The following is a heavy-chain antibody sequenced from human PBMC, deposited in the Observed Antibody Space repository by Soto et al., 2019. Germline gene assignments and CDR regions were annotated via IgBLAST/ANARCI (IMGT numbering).Heavy chain of an antibody. J-gene: IGHJ6*03. Sequence: SDTLSITCAVYSGSFSGYYCIWILQTPLNWLEWIGEINHSGSTNYNPSLKSRVTISVDTSKNQFSLKLSSVTAADTAVYYCAGPPMVSYRYYYYYYMEVWGKGTTVTVSS. CDR2: INHSGST. D-gene: IGHD3-10*01. V-gene: IGHV4-34*01. CDR3: AGPPMVSYRYYYYYYMEV. CDR1: SGSFSGYY.